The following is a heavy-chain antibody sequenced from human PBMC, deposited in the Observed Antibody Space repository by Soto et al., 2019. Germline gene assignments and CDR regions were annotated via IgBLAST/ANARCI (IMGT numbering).Heavy chain of an antibody. CDR3: AKPRYCSSTSCYASSWYYYGMDV. CDR1: GFTFSSYG. D-gene: IGHD2-2*01. CDR2: ISYDGSNK. V-gene: IGHV3-30*18. J-gene: IGHJ6*02. Sequence: QVQLVESGGGVVQPGRSLRLSCAASGFTFSSYGMHWVRQAPGKGLEWVAVISYDGSNKYYAYSVKGRFTISRDNSKNTLYLQMNRLRAEDKAVYYCAKPRYCSSTSCYASSWYYYGMDVWGQGTTVTVSS.